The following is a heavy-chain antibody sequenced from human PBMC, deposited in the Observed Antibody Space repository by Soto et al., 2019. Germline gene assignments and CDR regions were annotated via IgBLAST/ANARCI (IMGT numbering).Heavy chain of an antibody. J-gene: IGHJ4*02. CDR2: ISYDGSYK. Sequence: PGGSLRLSCAVSGFTFSSYGMHWVRQAPGKGLEWVAVISYDGSYKYYADSVKGRFTISRDNSKNTLYLQMNSLRAEDTAVYYCAKDLHSGSYYFDYWGQGTLVTVS. CDR3: AKDLHSGSYYFDY. CDR1: GFTFSSYG. V-gene: IGHV3-30*18. D-gene: IGHD1-26*01.